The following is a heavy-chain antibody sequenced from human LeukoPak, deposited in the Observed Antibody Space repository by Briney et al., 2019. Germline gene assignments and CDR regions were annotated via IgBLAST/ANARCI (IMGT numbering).Heavy chain of an antibody. CDR1: GYTFTGYY. CDR2: INPNSGGT. J-gene: IGHJ4*02. V-gene: IGHV1-2*02. CDR3: ARAEDIVVVPAAIPFDY. Sequence: ASAKVSCKASGYTFTGYYMHWVRQAPGQGLEWMRWINPNSGGTNYAQKFQGRVTMSRDTSISTAYMELSRLRSDDTAVYYCARAEDIVVVPAAIPFDYWGQGNLVTVSS. D-gene: IGHD2-2*01.